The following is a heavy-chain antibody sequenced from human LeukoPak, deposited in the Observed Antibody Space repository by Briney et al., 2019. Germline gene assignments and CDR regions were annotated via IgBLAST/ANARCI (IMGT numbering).Heavy chain of an antibody. CDR2: ISYDGSNK. CDR3: ARDRSRLEAPTGTSGY. V-gene: IGHV3-30-3*01. CDR1: GFTFSSYA. D-gene: IGHD6-13*01. J-gene: IGHJ4*02. Sequence: GRSLRLSCAASGFTFSSYAMHWVRQAPGKGLEWVAVISYDGSNKYYADSVKGRFTISRDNSKNTVYLQMNSLRAEDTAVYYCARDRSRLEAPTGTSGYWGQGTPVTVSS.